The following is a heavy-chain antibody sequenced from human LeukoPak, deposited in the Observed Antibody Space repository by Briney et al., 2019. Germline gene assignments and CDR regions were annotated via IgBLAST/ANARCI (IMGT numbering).Heavy chain of an antibody. V-gene: IGHV3-33*01. D-gene: IGHD6-19*01. CDR2: IWFDGRNK. J-gene: IGHJ4*02. Sequence: GGSLRLSCVASGFTFSNYGMHWVRQAPGKGLEWVALIWFDGRNKFHADSVKGRFTISRDNSKNTLFLQMNSLRAEDTAVYYCAREWGPIAVSGGPGYWGQGALVTVSS. CDR3: AREWGPIAVSGGPGY. CDR1: GFTFSNYG.